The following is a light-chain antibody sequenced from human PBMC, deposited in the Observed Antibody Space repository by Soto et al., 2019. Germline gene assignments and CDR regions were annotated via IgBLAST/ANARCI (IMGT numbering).Light chain of an antibody. J-gene: IGKJ2*01. CDR1: QSVSSSY. Sequence: DIVLTQSPGTLSLSPGERATLSCRASQSVSSSYLACYQQKPDQAPRLLIYGVSSRATGVPDRFSGSGSGTDFTLTISRLEPEDFAMYYCQHYGTFGQGTRLEIK. CDR2: GVS. V-gene: IGKV3-20*01. CDR3: QHYGT.